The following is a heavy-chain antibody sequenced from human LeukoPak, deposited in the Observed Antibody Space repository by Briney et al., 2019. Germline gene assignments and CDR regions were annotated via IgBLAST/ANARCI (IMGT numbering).Heavy chain of an antibody. CDR3: AKDRWGQGRAPFDY. D-gene: IGHD1-26*01. CDR1: GFTFSSYW. J-gene: IGHJ4*02. V-gene: IGHV3-74*01. Sequence: PGGSLRLSCAASGFTFSSYWMHWVRQAPGKGLVWVSRINSDGSSTSYADSVKGRFTISRDNSKNTLYLQMDSLRAEDTALYYCAKDRWGQGRAPFDYWGQGTLVTVSS. CDR2: INSDGSST.